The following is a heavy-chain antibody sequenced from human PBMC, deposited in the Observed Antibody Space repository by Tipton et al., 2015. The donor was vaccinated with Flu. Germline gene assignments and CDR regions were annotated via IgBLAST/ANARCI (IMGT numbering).Heavy chain of an antibody. V-gene: IGHV4-34*01. CDR1: GFPFSRYE. Sequence: LRLSCAASGFPFSRYEMNWVRQAPGKGLEWLGNIHRSGNTYYNSSLKSRVTFSLDKSKNQFSLRLVSMTATDTAVYYCARRDYSNYVSDPKNWFDPWGQGTLVTVSS. D-gene: IGHD4-11*01. CDR2: IHRSGNT. CDR3: ARRDYSNYVSDPKNWFDP. J-gene: IGHJ5*02.